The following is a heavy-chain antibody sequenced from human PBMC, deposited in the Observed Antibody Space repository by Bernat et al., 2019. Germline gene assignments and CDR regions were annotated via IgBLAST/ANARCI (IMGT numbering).Heavy chain of an antibody. CDR2: IQQSGST. V-gene: IGHV4-34*01. J-gene: IGHJ4*02. CDR3: ARGRYCSSTSCYSTDY. D-gene: IGHD2-2*01. CDR1: GGSFSGYY. Sequence: QVQLQQWGAGLLKPSETLSLTCAVYGGSFSGYYWSWIRQPPRKGREWIGEIQQSGSTNYNPSLKSRVTISVDTSKNQFSLKLSSVTAADTAVYYCARGRYCSSTSCYSTDYWGQGTLVTVSS.